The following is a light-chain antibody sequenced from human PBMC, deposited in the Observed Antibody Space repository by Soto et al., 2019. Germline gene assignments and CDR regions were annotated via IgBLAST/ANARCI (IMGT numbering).Light chain of an antibody. CDR3: RSYTSSSTPVV. V-gene: IGLV2-14*01. CDR2: DVS. Sequence: QSVLTQPASVSGSPGQSITISCTGTSSDVGGYNYVSWYQQHPGKAPKLMIYDVSNRPSGVSNRFSGSKSGNTASLTISGLQAEDEADNYCRSYTSSSTPVVFGGGTKLTVL. CDR1: SSDVGGYNY. J-gene: IGLJ2*01.